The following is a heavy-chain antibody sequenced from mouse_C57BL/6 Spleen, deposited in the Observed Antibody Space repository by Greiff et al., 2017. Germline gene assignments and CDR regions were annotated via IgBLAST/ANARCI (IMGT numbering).Heavy chain of an antibody. J-gene: IGHJ4*01. CDR2: IDPSDSYT. CDR1: GYTFTSYW. V-gene: IGHV1-50*01. D-gene: IGHD2-2*01. Sequence: VQLQQPGAELVKPGASVKLSCKASGYTFTSYWMQWVKQRPGQGLEWIGEIDPSDSYTNYNQKFKGKATLTVDTSSSTAYMQLSSLTSEDSAVYYCARWLHYAMDYWGQGTSVTVSS. CDR3: ARWLHYAMDY.